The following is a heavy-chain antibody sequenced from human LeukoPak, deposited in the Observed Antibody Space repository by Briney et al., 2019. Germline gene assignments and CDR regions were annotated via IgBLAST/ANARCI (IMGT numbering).Heavy chain of an antibody. J-gene: IGHJ2*01. CDR2: SIPMLNAV. CDR1: GGTFSTYS. CDR3: ASPRPGAGDFRKLWYFDL. V-gene: IGHV1-69*08. Sequence: SVKVSCKPSGGTFSTYSISWVRQAPGQGLEWMGRSIPMLNAVNYAQRFQGRVTITADKSTDTAYMEVSSLRFEDTAVYYCASPRPGAGDFRKLWYFDLWGRGTLVTVSS. D-gene: IGHD1-14*01.